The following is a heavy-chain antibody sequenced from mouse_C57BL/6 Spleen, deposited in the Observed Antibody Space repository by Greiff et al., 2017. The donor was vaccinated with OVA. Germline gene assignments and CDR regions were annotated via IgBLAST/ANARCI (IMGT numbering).Heavy chain of an antibody. CDR2: IYPRDGST. CDR1: GYTFTSYD. V-gene: IGHV1-85*01. CDR3: ARDDGYYVLAY. D-gene: IGHD2-3*01. J-gene: IGHJ3*01. Sequence: VQLQQSGPELVKPGASVKLSCKASGYTFTSYDINWVKQRPGQGLEWIGWIYPRDGSTKYNEKFKGKATLTVDTSSSTAYMELHSLTSEDSAVDCCARDDGYYVLAYWGQGTLVTVSA.